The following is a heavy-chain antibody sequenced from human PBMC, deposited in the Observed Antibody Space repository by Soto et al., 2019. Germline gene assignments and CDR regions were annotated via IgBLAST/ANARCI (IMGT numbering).Heavy chain of an antibody. CDR2: IDQSGST. V-gene: IGHV4-34*01. CDR1: GGYFSGYY. Sequence: SETLSLTCAVHGGYFSGYYWSWIRQSPGKGLEWIGEIDQSGSTNSNPSLKGRVTISVDASKKQFFLKLKSVTAADTAVYYCARNDYGDYRPVYWGQGTLVTVSS. J-gene: IGHJ4*02. D-gene: IGHD4-17*01. CDR3: ARNDYGDYRPVY.